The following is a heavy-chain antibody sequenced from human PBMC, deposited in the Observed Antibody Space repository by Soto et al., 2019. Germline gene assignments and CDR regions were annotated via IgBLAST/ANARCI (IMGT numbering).Heavy chain of an antibody. D-gene: IGHD3-3*01. J-gene: IGHJ6*02. CDR2: IWYDGSNK. Sequence: GGSLRLSCAASGFTFSSYGMHWVRQAPGMGLEWVAVIWYDGSNKYYADSVKGRFTISRDNSKNTLYLQMNSLRAEDTAVYYCAREYYDFWSGYYTGGYYYYYYGMDVWGQGTTVTVSS. CDR3: AREYYDFWSGYYTGGYYYYYYGMDV. V-gene: IGHV3-33*01. CDR1: GFTFSSYG.